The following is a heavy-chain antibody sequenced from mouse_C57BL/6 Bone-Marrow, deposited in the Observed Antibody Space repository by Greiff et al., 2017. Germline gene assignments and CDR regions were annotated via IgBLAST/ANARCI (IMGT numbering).Heavy chain of an antibody. CDR2: ISDGGSYT. CDR1: GFTFSSYA. V-gene: IGHV5-4*03. CDR3: ARNWAAWFAY. D-gene: IGHD4-1*01. Sequence: EVKVVESGGGLVKPGGSLKLSCAASGFTFSSYAMSWVRQTPEKRLEWVATISDGGSYTYYPDNVKGRFTIYRDNAKNNLYLQMSHLKSEDTAMYYCARNWAAWFAYWGQGTLVTVSA. J-gene: IGHJ3*01.